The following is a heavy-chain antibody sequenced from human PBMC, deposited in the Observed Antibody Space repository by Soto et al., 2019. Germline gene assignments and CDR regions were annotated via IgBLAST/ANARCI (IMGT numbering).Heavy chain of an antibody. D-gene: IGHD5-18*01. CDR3: AREGSGYNF. Sequence: SVKVSCKASGGNFSNFGISWVRQAPGQGLEWMGGIVPVFGRPNYAQRFRGRLTITADESTSTGYMELISLRSDDTAVYYCAREGSGYNFWGQGTQVTVSS. J-gene: IGHJ4*02. CDR2: IVPVFGRP. CDR1: GGNFSNFG. V-gene: IGHV1-69*13.